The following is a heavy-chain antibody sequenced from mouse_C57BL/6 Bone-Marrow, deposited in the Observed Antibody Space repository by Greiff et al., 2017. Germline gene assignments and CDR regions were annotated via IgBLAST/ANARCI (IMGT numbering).Heavy chain of an antibody. J-gene: IGHJ4*01. V-gene: IGHV1-55*01. CDR2: IYPGSGST. CDR3: ASSTRVTTIYYYAMDY. CDR1: GYTFTSYW. Sequence: QVQLQQPGAELVKPGASVKMSCKASGYTFTSYWITWVKQRPGQGLEWIGDIYPGSGSTNYNEKFKSKATLTVDTSSSTAYMQLSSLTSEDSAVYYCASSTRVTTIYYYAMDYWGQGTSVTVSS. D-gene: IGHD2-2*01.